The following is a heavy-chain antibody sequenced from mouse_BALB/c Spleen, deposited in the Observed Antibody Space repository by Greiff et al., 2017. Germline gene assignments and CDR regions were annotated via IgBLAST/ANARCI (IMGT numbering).Heavy chain of an antibody. D-gene: IGHD2-14*01. V-gene: IGHV3-8*02. Sequence: DVKLQESGPSLVKPSQTLSLTCSVTGDSITSGYWNWIRKFPGNKLEYMGYISYSGSTYYNPSLKSRISITRDTSKNQYYLQLNSVTTEDTATYYCARGGVYYRYPAWFAYWGQGTLVTVSA. CDR3: ARGGVYYRYPAWFAY. J-gene: IGHJ3*01. CDR2: ISYSGST. CDR1: GDSITSGY.